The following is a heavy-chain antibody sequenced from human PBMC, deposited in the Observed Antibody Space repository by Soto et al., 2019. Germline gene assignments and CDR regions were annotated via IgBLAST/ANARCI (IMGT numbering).Heavy chain of an antibody. CDR1: GGTFSSYA. CDR3: VRLGLDIVALADYYYYGMDV. CDR2: IIPIFGTA. D-gene: IGHD5-12*01. J-gene: IGHJ6*02. Sequence: QVQLVQSGAEVKKPGSSVKVSCKASGGTFSSYAISWVRQAPGQGLEWMGGIIPIFGTANYAQKFQGRVTITADESTSTAYMELSSLRSEDTAVYYCVRLGLDIVALADYYYYGMDVWGQGTTVTVSS. V-gene: IGHV1-69*01.